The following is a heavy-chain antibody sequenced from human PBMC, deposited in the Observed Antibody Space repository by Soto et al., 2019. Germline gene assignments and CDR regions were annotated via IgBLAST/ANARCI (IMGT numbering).Heavy chain of an antibody. CDR3: ARGSRGVDY. CDR2: INHSGST. V-gene: IGHV4-34*01. J-gene: IGHJ4*02. CDR1: GGXFSGYY. Sequence: PXEXLSLTCAFYGGXFSGYYWSWIRQPPGNGLEWIGEINHSGSTNYNPSLKSRVTISVDTSKNQFSLKLSSVTYADTAVYYCARGSRGVDYWGQGTLGTVSS.